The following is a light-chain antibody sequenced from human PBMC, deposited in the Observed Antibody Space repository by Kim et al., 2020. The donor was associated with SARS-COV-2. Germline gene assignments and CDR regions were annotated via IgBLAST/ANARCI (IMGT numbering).Light chain of an antibody. J-gene: IGKJ4*01. CDR1: QGLVHFSGYSL. V-gene: IGKV2-28*01. CDR2: WGS. CDR3: MHAIRTPVT. Sequence: PATISCRSSQGLVHFSGYSLLDWYVQKPGQPPQLLIYWGSTRASGVPDRFSGSESGTDFTLRISRVEPEDVGVYYCMHAIRTPVTFGGGTKVDIK.